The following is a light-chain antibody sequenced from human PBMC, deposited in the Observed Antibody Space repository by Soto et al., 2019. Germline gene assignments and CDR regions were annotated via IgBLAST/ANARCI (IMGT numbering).Light chain of an antibody. CDR2: NNN. J-gene: IGLJ2*01. CDR3: ATWDGIRAAV. CDR1: TSNIGSKT. V-gene: IGLV1-44*01. Sequence: QSVLTQPPSASGTPGQRVTISCSGSTSNIGSKTVSWYQQLPGSAPRVLIYNNNERPSGVPDRFSGSKSGTSASLAIGGLQSEDEDDYYCATWDGIRAAVFGGGTKVTVL.